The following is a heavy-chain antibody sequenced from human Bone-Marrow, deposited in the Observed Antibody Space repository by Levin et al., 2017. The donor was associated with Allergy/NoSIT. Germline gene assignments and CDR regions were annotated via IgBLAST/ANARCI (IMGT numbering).Heavy chain of an antibody. CDR1: GFTFSSYW. V-gene: IGHV3-7*01. Sequence: ETLSLTCAASGFTFSSYWMNWVRQAPGKGLEWVANIKKDGSEIYYVDSVKGRFTISRDNAKNSLFLQMNSLRVEDTAVYYCARDSGWLQSDTFDIWGQGTMVTVSS. D-gene: IGHD5-24*01. J-gene: IGHJ3*02. CDR2: IKKDGSEI. CDR3: ARDSGWLQSDTFDI.